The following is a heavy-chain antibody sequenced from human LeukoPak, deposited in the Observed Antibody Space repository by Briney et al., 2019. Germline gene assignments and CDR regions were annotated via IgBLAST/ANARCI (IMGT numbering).Heavy chain of an antibody. CDR2: INPNTGET. V-gene: IGHV1-2*02. D-gene: IGHD2-2*01. J-gene: IGHJ4*02. Sequence: ASVKVSCKASGYTFTGYYMHWVRQAPGQGLEWMGWINPNTGETNSAQKFQGRVTMTRDTTINTAYMELTRLTSDDTAVYYCASYPRYSSKPPFDDWGQGTLVTVSS. CDR3: ASYPRYSSKPPFDD. CDR1: GYTFTGYY.